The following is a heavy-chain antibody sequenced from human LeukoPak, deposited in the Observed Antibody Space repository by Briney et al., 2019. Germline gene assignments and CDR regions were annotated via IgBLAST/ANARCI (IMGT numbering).Heavy chain of an antibody. CDR1: GGSISSSSYY. Sequence: SETLSLTCTVSGGSISSSSYYWGWLRQPPGKGLEWIGSIYYSGSTYYNPSLKSRVTISVDTSKNQFSLKLSSVTAADTAVYYYARELSGIAAAGTGVDPYYYYYMDVWGKGTTVTVSS. D-gene: IGHD6-13*01. CDR3: ARELSGIAAAGTGVDPYYYYYMDV. V-gene: IGHV4-39*07. CDR2: IYYSGST. J-gene: IGHJ6*03.